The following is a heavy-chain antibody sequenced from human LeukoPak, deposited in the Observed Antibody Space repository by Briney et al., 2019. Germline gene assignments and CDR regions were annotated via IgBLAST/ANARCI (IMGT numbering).Heavy chain of an antibody. J-gene: IGHJ6*03. CDR3: AIRSRVATIYYYMDV. D-gene: IGHD5-12*01. CDR2: IIPIFGTA. V-gene: IGHV1-69*05. Sequence: SVKVSCKASGGTFSSYAISWVRQAPGQGLEWMGGIIPIFGTANYAQKFQGRVTITTDESTSTAYMELSSLRSEDTAAYYCAIRSRVATIYYYMDVWGKGTTVTVSS. CDR1: GGTFSSYA.